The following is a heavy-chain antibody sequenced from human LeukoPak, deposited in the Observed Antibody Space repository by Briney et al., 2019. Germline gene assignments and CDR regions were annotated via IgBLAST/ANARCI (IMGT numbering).Heavy chain of an antibody. J-gene: IGHJ4*02. CDR1: GYTFTDYY. Sequence: GASVRVSCKXSGYTFTDYYIHWMRQAPGQGLERMGGINSNSGGISYAQKFQGRVTLTRDTPARTVFMELNRLTSDDTAVYYCARTSIAARRADFDYWGQGTVVTVSS. V-gene: IGHV1-2*02. CDR3: ARTSIAARRADFDY. CDR2: INSNSGGI. D-gene: IGHD6-6*01.